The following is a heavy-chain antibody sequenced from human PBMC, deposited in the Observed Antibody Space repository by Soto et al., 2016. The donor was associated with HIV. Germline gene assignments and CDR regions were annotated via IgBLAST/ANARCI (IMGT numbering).Heavy chain of an antibody. D-gene: IGHD2-21*02. CDR3: ARGPVTALNNWFDP. CDR2: MYYTGST. J-gene: IGHJ5*02. Sequence: QVQLQESGPGLVKPSETLSLTCTVSGGSVSRDSYYWSWIRQPPGKGLEWIGYMYYTGSTDYNPSLKSRVTISVDTSRNQFSLKLRSVTAADTAVYYCARGPVTALNNWFDPWGQGTPGPPPPQ. CDR1: GGSVSRDSYY. V-gene: IGHV4-61*01.